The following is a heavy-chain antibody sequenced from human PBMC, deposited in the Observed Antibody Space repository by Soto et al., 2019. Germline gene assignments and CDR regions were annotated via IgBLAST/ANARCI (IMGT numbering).Heavy chain of an antibody. V-gene: IGHV3-66*01. CDR1: GFTVSSIY. CDR3: ARGLLGVNQAY. J-gene: IGHJ4*02. D-gene: IGHD3-16*01. Sequence: EVQLVESGGGLVQPGGSLRLSCAASGFTVSSIYMSWVRQAPGKGLEWVSVIYSGGSTYYADSVKGRFTISRDNSKDTLYLQMNSLRADDPAVYFCARGLLGVNQAYWGQGTLVTVSS. CDR2: IYSGGST.